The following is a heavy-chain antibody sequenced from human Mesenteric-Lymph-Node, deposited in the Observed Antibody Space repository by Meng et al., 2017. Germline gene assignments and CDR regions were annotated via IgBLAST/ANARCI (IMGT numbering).Heavy chain of an antibody. D-gene: IGHD1-26*01. Sequence: GESLKISCAASGFTFSSYGMHWVRQAPGKGLEWVAVIWYDGSNKYYADSVKGRFTISRDNSKNTLYLQMNSLRAEDTAVYYCAKEGQAATDLTGYWGQGTLVTVSS. CDR3: AKEGQAATDLTGY. V-gene: IGHV3-33*06. CDR1: GFTFSSYG. CDR2: IWYDGSNK. J-gene: IGHJ4*02.